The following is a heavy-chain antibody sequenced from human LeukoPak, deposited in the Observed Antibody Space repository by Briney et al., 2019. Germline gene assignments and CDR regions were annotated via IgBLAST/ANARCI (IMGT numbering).Heavy chain of an antibody. Sequence: ASVTVSFKASGYTFTSYAMHWVRQAPGHRLEWMAIIDPNGRTTYAQKVQDRVTLTRDTSTRTFYMELSSLRSEDTAVYYCARDRSAWSYSFDYWGQGTLVTVSS. D-gene: IGHD6-19*01. V-gene: IGHV1-46*01. CDR3: ARDRSAWSYSFDY. J-gene: IGHJ4*02. CDR1: GYTFTSYA. CDR2: IDPNGRT.